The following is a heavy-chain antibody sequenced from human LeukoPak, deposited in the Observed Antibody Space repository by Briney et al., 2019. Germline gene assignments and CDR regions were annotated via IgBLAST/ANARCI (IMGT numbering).Heavy chain of an antibody. V-gene: IGHV4-38-2*02. Sequence: SETLSLTCTVSGYSISSGYYWGWIRQPPGKGLEWIGSIYHSGSTYYNPSLKSRVTISVDTSKNQFSLKLSSVTAADTAVYYCARDTVGANDYWGQGTLVTVSS. CDR1: GYSISSGYY. CDR3: ARDTVGANDY. J-gene: IGHJ4*02. D-gene: IGHD1-26*01. CDR2: IYHSGST.